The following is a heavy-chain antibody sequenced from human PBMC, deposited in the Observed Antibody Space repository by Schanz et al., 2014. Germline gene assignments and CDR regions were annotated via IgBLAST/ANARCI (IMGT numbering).Heavy chain of an antibody. D-gene: IGHD6-13*01. V-gene: IGHV3-7*05. J-gene: IGHJ4*02. CDR3: ARGLIAAAGGAFDY. CDR2: IKRDGSEK. Sequence: EEQLVESGGGLVQPGGSLRLSCAASGFSFSTYWMSWVRQAPGKGLEWVANIKRDGSEKNYLDSVKGRFTISRDNAKNSLYLQMNSLRADDTAVYYCARGLIAAAGGAFDYWGQGTLVAVSS. CDR1: GFSFSTYW.